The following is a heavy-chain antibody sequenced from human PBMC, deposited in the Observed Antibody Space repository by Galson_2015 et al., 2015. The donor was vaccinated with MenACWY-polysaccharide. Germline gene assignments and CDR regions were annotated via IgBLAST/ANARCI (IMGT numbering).Heavy chain of an antibody. CDR3: ARDRVDAVVIYDHTMFDS. J-gene: IGHJ4*02. V-gene: IGHV3-74*01. CDR2: INPDATII. Sequence: SLRLSCAASGFTFSNHWMHWVRQAPGEGRVWVSRINPDATIIKHADSVKGRFATSRENARDTLYLEMNSLRAEDTGVYFCARDRVDAVVIYDHTMFDSWGQGVLVTVSS. CDR1: GFTFSNHW. D-gene: IGHD5-18*01.